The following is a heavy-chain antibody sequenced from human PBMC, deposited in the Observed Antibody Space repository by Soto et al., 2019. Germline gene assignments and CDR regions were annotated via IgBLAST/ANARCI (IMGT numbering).Heavy chain of an antibody. V-gene: IGHV3-74*01. Sequence: EVQLVESGGGLVQPGGSLRLSCEVSGFTFSSYWMHWVRQAPGKGLVWVSRINSDGSSTTNADSVKGRFTISRDNAKNTLYRQMNSLRVEDTAVYYCTSGATTVVTPGDYWGQGTLVTVSS. D-gene: IGHD4-17*01. J-gene: IGHJ4*02. CDR3: TSGATTVVTPGDY. CDR2: INSDGSST. CDR1: GFTFSSYW.